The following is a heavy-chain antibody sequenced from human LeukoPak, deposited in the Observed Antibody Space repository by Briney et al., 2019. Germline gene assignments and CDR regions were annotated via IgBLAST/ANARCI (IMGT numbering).Heavy chain of an antibody. V-gene: IGHV1-24*01. CDR2: FDPEDEEI. D-gene: IGHD4-17*01. CDR1: GDTLSELS. Sequence: ASVKVSCKVSGDTLSELSMHWVRQAPGKGLEWMGGFDPEDEEIIYAQNFQGRVTMTEDTSTDTAYMELSSLRSEDTAVYYCATDRYGDFYYYYYGMDVWGQGTTVTVSS. J-gene: IGHJ6*02. CDR3: ATDRYGDFYYYYYGMDV.